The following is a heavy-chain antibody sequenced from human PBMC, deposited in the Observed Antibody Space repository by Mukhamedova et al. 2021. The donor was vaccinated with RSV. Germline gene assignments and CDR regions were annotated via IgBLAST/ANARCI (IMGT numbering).Heavy chain of an antibody. D-gene: IGHD3-10*01. Sequence: GLEWVAVILYDGSNKYYAESVKGRLTISRDNSKNTVYLQMNSLRPEDTAVYYCAKGRGSSLVRFTLRYGMDVWGQGTTVTVSS. J-gene: IGHJ6*02. CDR3: AKGRGSSLVRFTLRYGMDV. V-gene: IGHV3-30*18. CDR2: ILYDGSNK.